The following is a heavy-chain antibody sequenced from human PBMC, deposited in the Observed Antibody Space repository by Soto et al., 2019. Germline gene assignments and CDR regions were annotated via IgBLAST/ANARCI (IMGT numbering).Heavy chain of an antibody. CDR1: GGSFSGHS. J-gene: IGHJ5*01. V-gene: IGHV4-34*01. CDR2: INHSGRV. D-gene: IGHD3-22*01. Sequence: PETLSLACAVYGGSFSGHSWTWIRQSPGKGLEWIGDINHSGRVNYSPSLKSRVTISLDTSKNQFSLTLSAVAAADTAMYYCSTRAYDTNGYYRFDPWGQGTLVTVSS. CDR3: STRAYDTNGYYRFDP.